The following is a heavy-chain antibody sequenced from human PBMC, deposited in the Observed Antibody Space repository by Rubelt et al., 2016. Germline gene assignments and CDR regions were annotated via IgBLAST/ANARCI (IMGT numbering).Heavy chain of an antibody. V-gene: IGHV2-5*02. Sequence: QITLKESGPTLVKPTQTLTLTCTFSGFSLSTSGVGVGCIRQPPGKALEWLALIYWDDDKRYSPSLKSRRTITKETSNSQLVLTVASMDPVDTATYDCASTIFGVVYQRHSAFDVWGQGTMVTVSS. CDR2: IYWDDDK. CDR1: GFSLSTSGVG. J-gene: IGHJ3*01. D-gene: IGHD3-3*01. CDR3: ASTIFGVVYQRHSAFDV.